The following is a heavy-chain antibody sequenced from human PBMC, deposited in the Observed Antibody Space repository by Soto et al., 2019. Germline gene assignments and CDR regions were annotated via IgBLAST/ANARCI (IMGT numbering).Heavy chain of an antibody. CDR1: GFNFNFYW. V-gene: IGHV3-74*01. D-gene: IGHD5-12*01. J-gene: IGHJ5*02. CDR2: MNGDGSTA. Sequence: EVLLVESGGGLVQPGGSLRLSCAASGFNFNFYWMHWVRQAPGKGLVWVSRMNGDGSTADYADSVKGRFTISRDNAKNTLFLQMDSLRVEDTAVYYCVRDSPTNLEDADTVASWFDPWGQGTLVTVSS. CDR3: VRDSPTNLEDADTVASWFDP.